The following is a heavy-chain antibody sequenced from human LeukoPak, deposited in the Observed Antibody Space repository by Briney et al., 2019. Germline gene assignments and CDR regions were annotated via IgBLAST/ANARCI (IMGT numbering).Heavy chain of an antibody. Sequence: SETLSLTCSVSGDSISRYFWAWIRQPPGKGLEWIGYVCYNGTTNYNPSLRNRVAISIDTSKSQFSLKLSSVTAADTAVYYCARDGYSYAWGQGTLVTVSS. CDR2: VCYNGTT. V-gene: IGHV4-59*12. D-gene: IGHD5-18*01. J-gene: IGHJ5*02. CDR3: ARDGYSYA. CDR1: GDSISRYF.